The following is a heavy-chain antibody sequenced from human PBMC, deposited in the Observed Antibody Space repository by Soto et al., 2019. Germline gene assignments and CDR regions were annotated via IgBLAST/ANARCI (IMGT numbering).Heavy chain of an antibody. J-gene: IGHJ5*02. CDR1: GFTFSSYG. D-gene: IGHD2-15*01. CDR3: AKQGLPHHNWFDP. Sequence: QVQLVESGGGVVQPGGSLRLSCAASGFTFSSYGIHWVRQAPGKGLEWVAVISYDGSNKYYADSVKGRFTISRDNSKNTLYLQVNSLRADDTAVYYCAKQGLPHHNWFDPWGQGTLVTVSS. CDR2: ISYDGSNK. V-gene: IGHV3-30*18.